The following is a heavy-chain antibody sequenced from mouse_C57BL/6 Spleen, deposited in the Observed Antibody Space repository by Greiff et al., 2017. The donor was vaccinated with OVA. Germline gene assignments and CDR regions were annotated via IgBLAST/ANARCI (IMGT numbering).Heavy chain of an antibody. V-gene: IGHV6-3*01. J-gene: IGHJ4*01. D-gene: IGHD2-4*01. CDR2: IRLKSDNYAT. CDR1: GFTFSNYW. CDR3: TGGLYDYDYAMDY. Sequence: EVKVVESGGGLVQPGGSMKLSCVASGFTFSNYWMNWVRQSPEKGLEWVAQIRLKSDNYATHYAESVKGRFTISRDDSKSSVYLQMNNLRAEDTGIYYCTGGLYDYDYAMDYWGQGTSVTVSS.